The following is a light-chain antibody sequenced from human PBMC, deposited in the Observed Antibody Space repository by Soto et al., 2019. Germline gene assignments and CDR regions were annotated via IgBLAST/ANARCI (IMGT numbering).Light chain of an antibody. CDR1: QTISNS. Sequence: EIVMTQSPATLSVSPGEGATLSCRASQTISNSLAWYQQKPGQAPRLLIYDACALPTDIPTRFSGSGYGTEFTLTISSLQSEDFAFYFCQQYKIWPPAFGQGTKVEMK. CDR2: DAC. V-gene: IGKV3-15*01. J-gene: IGKJ1*01. CDR3: QQYKIWPPA.